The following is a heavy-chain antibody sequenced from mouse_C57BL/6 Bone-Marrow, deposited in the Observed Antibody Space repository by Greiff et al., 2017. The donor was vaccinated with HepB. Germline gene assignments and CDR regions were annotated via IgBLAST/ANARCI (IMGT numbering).Heavy chain of an antibody. J-gene: IGHJ2*01. V-gene: IGHV1-64*01. D-gene: IGHD2-4*01. CDR3: TRRGIYDYALYY. CDR1: GYTFTSYW. CDR2: IHPNSGST. Sequence: QVQLQQPGAELVKPGASVKLSCKASGYTFTSYWMHWVKPRPGQGLEWIGMIHPNSGSTNYNEKFQSKATLTVDKSSSTAYMHLSSLTSEDSAVYYCTRRGIYDYALYYWGQGTTLTVSS.